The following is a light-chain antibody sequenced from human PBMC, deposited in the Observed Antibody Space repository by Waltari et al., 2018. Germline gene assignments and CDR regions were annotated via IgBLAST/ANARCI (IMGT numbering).Light chain of an antibody. V-gene: IGKV1-16*01. Sequence: DIQMTQSPSSLSASVGDRVTITCRASQPITNNLAWFQQKPGNAPKSLIYAASNLQSGVPSRFSGSGSRTDFTLTSSSLQAEDSGTYYCQQHSDYPLTFGGGTKVEIK. J-gene: IGKJ4*01. CDR1: QPITNN. CDR2: AAS. CDR3: QQHSDYPLT.